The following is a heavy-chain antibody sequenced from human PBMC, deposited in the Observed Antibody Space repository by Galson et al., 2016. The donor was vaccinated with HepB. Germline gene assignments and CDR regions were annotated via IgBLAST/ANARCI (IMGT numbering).Heavy chain of an antibody. CDR2: IWYDGSKN. J-gene: IGHJ4*02. CDR3: ARVTLGPTRAKFDS. D-gene: IGHD1-26*01. Sequence: LRLSCAASGFIFNHYGIHWVRQAPGKGLEWVAVIWYDGSKNVYADSVKGRFTISREDPKKTVYLQMSSLRVEDTAVYYCARVTLGPTRAKFDSLGQGTLVTVSS. CDR1: GFIFNHYG. V-gene: IGHV3-33*01.